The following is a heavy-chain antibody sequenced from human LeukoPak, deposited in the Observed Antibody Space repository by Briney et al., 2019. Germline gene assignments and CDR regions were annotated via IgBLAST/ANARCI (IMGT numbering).Heavy chain of an antibody. D-gene: IGHD3-3*01. Sequence: GGSLRLSCAASGFTFSSYAMSWVRQAPGKGLEWVSAISGSGGSTYYADSVKGRFTISRDNSKNTLYLQMNSLRAEDAAVYYCANTPLRFLEWLPDYWGQGTLVTVSS. V-gene: IGHV3-23*01. CDR2: ISGSGGST. CDR1: GFTFSSYA. CDR3: ANTPLRFLEWLPDY. J-gene: IGHJ4*02.